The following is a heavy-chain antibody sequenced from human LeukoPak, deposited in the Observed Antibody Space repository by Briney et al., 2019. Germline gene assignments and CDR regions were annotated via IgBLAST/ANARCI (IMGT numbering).Heavy chain of an antibody. J-gene: IGHJ4*02. D-gene: IGHD3-10*01. CDR3: AMWRRGSYYVFDH. Sequence: ASVKVSCKLFGYSLTELSIHWVRQAPGKGFEWMGGFDPEAGETSYAQQFQGRVTMTEDTSTDTGYMHLRSLTSDDTAVYFCAMWRRGSYYVFDHWGQGTLVTVPS. CDR1: GYSLTELS. CDR2: FDPEAGET. V-gene: IGHV1-24*01.